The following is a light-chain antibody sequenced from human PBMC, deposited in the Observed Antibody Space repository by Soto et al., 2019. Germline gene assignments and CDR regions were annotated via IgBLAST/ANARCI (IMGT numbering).Light chain of an antibody. Sequence: EIVLTHSPGTLSLSPGERATLSCRASLTVTDNYLAWYQQKAGQPPRLVIYDASNRATGIPDRFSASGSGTDFTLTTSRLEPEDFAVYYCHQYSAAPLTFGQGTKVDI. J-gene: IGKJ1*01. CDR2: DAS. CDR1: LTVTDNY. CDR3: HQYSAAPLT. V-gene: IGKV3-20*01.